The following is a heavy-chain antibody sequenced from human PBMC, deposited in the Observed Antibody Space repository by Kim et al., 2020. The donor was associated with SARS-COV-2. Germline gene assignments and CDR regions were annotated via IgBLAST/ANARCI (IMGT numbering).Heavy chain of an antibody. Sequence: SETLSLTCAVYGGSFSGYYWSWIRQPPGKGLEWIGEINHSGSTNYNPSLKSRVTISVDTSKNQFSLKLSSVTAADTAVYYCARGLPPPGIAAAGTKGTYYFDYWGQGTLVTVSS. CDR3: ARGLPPPGIAAAGTKGTYYFDY. CDR1: GGSFSGYY. J-gene: IGHJ4*02. D-gene: IGHD6-13*01. V-gene: IGHV4-34*01. CDR2: INHSGST.